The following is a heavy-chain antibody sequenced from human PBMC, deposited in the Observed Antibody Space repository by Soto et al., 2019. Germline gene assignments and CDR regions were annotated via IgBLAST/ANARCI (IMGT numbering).Heavy chain of an antibody. Sequence: QVQLVESGGGVVQPGRSLRLSCAASGFTFSSYGMHWVRQAPGKGLEWVAVIWYDGSNKYYADSVKGRFTISRDNSKNTLYLQMNSLRAEDTAVYYCARERRRLGFDYWGQGTLVTASS. CDR1: GFTFSSYG. CDR3: ARERRRLGFDY. CDR2: IWYDGSNK. J-gene: IGHJ4*02. D-gene: IGHD3-16*01. V-gene: IGHV3-33*01.